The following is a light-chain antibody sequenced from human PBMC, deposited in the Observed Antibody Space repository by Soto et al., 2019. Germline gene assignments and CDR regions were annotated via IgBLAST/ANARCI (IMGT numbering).Light chain of an antibody. Sequence: DIQMTQSPSTLSASVGDTVTITCRANQSISGWLAWYQQKPGKAPKFLIYMASSLESGVPSRFSGSGSGKEFTLTISSLQPDDFATYYCQQYHSYSPLTFSGGTKVEIK. CDR3: QQYHSYSPLT. CDR2: MAS. J-gene: IGKJ4*01. V-gene: IGKV1-5*03. CDR1: QSISGW.